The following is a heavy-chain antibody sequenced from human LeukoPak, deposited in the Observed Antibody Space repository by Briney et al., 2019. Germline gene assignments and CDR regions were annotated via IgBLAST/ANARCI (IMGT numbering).Heavy chain of an antibody. CDR3: ARDLSRAYASGWCVDY. Sequence: GGSLRLSCTASGFTFSNYWMSWVRQAPGKGLEWVANMKQDGGEKYYVDSVKRRFTISRDNAKGSLYLQMNSLTAEDTAVYYCARDLSRAYASGWCVDYWGQGTLVTVS. D-gene: IGHD6-19*01. V-gene: IGHV3-7*01. J-gene: IGHJ4*02. CDR2: MKQDGGEK. CDR1: GFTFSNYW.